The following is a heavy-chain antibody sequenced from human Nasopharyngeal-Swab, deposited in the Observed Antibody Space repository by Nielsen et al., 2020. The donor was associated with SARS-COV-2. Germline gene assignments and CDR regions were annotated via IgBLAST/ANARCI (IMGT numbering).Heavy chain of an antibody. CDR1: GFTFSSYD. Sequence: GGSLRLSCAASGFTFSSYDMHWVRQATGKGLEWVSAIGTAGDTYYPGSVKGRFTISRENAKNSLYLQMNSLRAGDTAVYYCARAVGYCSSTSRYYYYGMDVWGQGTTVTVSS. CDR2: IGTAGDT. D-gene: IGHD2-2*03. V-gene: IGHV3-13*04. CDR3: ARAVGYCSSTSRYYYYGMDV. J-gene: IGHJ6*02.